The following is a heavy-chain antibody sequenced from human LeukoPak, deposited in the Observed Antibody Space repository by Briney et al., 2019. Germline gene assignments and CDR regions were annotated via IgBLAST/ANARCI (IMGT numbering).Heavy chain of an antibody. CDR2: INPNSGGT. J-gene: IGHJ4*02. Sequence: ASVKVSCKASGYTFTGYYIHWVRQAPGQGLEWMGWINPNSGGTNYAQKFQGRVTMTRDTSISTAYMELSRLRSDDTAVYYCATSFVDIVANYYFDYWGQGTLVTVSS. V-gene: IGHV1-2*02. CDR3: ATSFVDIVANYYFDY. D-gene: IGHD5-12*01. CDR1: GYTFTGYY.